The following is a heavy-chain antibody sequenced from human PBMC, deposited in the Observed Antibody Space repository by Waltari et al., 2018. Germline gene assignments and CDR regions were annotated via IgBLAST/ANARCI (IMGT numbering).Heavy chain of an antibody. J-gene: IGHJ4*02. CDR3: ARALGKGVNNFDY. CDR1: SGSFSGYY. CDR2: INHLGIT. Sequence: QVQLQQWGAGLLKSSETLSLTCAVYSGSFSGYYWSWIRQPPGKGLEWIGNINHLGITNYNPSLKSRVTISVDTSNQFSLKLTSVTVADTAMYYCARALGKGVNNFDYWGQGTLVTVSS. D-gene: IGHD6-13*01. V-gene: IGHV4-34*02.